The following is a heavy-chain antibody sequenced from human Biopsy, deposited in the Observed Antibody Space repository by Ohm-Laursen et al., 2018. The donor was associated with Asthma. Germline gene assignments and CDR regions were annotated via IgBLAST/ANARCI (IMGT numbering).Heavy chain of an antibody. CDR1: GYTFTSYG. D-gene: IGHD1-7*01. CDR2: IIPIFGTA. J-gene: IGHJ6*02. CDR3: ARDPHNSYLASLRTKFNYYYYGMDV. V-gene: IGHV1-69*01. Sequence: SSVKVSCKASGYTFTSYGISWVRQAPGQGLEWMGGIIPIFGTANYAQKFQGRVTITADESTSTAYMELSSLRSEDTAVYYCARDPHNSYLASLRTKFNYYYYGMDVWGQGTTVTVSS.